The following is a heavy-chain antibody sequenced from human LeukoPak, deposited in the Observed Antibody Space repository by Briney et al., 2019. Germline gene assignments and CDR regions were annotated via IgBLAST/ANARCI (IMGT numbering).Heavy chain of an antibody. CDR3: ARVAGRAFNL. CDR1: GFTFSNYW. CDR2: ISSDGSST. V-gene: IGHV3-74*01. Sequence: GGSLRLSCAASGFTFSNYWMRWVRQAPGKGLVWVSRISSDGSSTSYADSVKGRFTISRDNAKNTLYLQMNSLRAEYTAVYYCARVAGRAFNLWGQGTMVTVSS. J-gene: IGHJ3*01.